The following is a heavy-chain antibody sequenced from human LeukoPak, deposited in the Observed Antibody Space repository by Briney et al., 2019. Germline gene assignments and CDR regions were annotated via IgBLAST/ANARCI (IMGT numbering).Heavy chain of an antibody. J-gene: IGHJ4*02. V-gene: IGHV3-23*01. Sequence: GGSLRLSCAASGFTFSSYAMSWVRQAPGKGLEWVSAISGSGGSTYYADSVKDRFTISRDNSKNTLYLQMNSLRAEDTAVYYCAKDPLSGSYYAPFDYWGQGTLVTVSS. CDR2: ISGSGGST. D-gene: IGHD1-26*01. CDR3: AKDPLSGSYYAPFDY. CDR1: GFTFSSYA.